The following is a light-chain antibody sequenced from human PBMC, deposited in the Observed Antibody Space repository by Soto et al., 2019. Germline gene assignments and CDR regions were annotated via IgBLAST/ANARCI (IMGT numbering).Light chain of an antibody. CDR1: QSVSSSY. CDR3: QHSGSSPRT. J-gene: IGKJ1*01. Sequence: EIVLTQSPGTLSLSPGERATLSCRASQSVSSSYLAWYQQKPGQAPRLLIYGASSRATGIPDRFSGSGSGTDFTLTISRLEAEDVEVKYSQHSGSSPRTFCQGTKVEIK. V-gene: IGKV3-20*01. CDR2: GAS.